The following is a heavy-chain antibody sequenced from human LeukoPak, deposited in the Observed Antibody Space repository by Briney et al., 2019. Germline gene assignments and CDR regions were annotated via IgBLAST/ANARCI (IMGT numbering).Heavy chain of an antibody. V-gene: IGHV3-30*01. CDR2: ISYDGSNK. Sequence: PGRSLRLSCAASGFTFSSYAMHWVRQAPGKGLEWVAVISYDGSNKYYADSVKGRFTISRDNSKNTLYLQMNSLRAEDTAVYYCARDFGYHYAFDIWGQGTMVTVSS. D-gene: IGHD5-18*01. CDR1: GFTFSSYA. J-gene: IGHJ3*02. CDR3: ARDFGYHYAFDI.